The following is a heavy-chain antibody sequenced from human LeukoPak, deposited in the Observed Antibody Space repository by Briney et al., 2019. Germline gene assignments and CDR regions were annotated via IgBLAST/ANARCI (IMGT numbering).Heavy chain of an antibody. D-gene: IGHD3-9*01. Sequence: PSETLSLTSTVSGGSISSYYWSWIRQPPGKGLEWIGYIYYSGSTNYNPSLKSRVTISVDTSKNQFSLKLSSVTAADTAVYYCARHARPYYDILTGLDYWGQGTLVTVSS. CDR2: IYYSGST. V-gene: IGHV4-59*08. CDR1: GGSISSYY. CDR3: ARHARPYYDILTGLDY. J-gene: IGHJ4*02.